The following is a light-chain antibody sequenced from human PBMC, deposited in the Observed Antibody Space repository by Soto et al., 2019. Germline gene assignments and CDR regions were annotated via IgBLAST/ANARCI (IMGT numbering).Light chain of an antibody. CDR1: SSNMGNNY. J-gene: IGLJ2*01. CDR2: DKN. V-gene: IGLV1-51*01. CDR3: GTWDSSLNGVV. Sequence: QSVLTQPPSVSAAPGQKVTISCSGSSSNMGNNYVSWYQQLPGTAPKLLIYDKNKRPSGIPDRFSGSKSGTSATLGITGLQTGDEADYYCGTWDSSLNGVVFGGGTKVTVL.